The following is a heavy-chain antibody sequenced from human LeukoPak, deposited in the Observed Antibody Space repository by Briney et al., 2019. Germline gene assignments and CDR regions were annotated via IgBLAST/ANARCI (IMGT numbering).Heavy chain of an antibody. CDR1: GGSTSSGGYS. CDR3: ARSPDYGDYFDY. Sequence: SQTLSLTCAVSGGSTSSGGYSWSWIRQPPGKGLEWIGYVYHSGSTYYNPSLKSRVTISVDRSKNQFSLKLSSVTAADTAVYYCARSPDYGDYFDYWGQGTLVTVSS. V-gene: IGHV4-30-2*01. D-gene: IGHD4-17*01. CDR2: VYHSGST. J-gene: IGHJ4*02.